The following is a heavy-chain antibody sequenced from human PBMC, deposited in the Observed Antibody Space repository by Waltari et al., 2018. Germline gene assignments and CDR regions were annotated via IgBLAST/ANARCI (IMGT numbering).Heavy chain of an antibody. CDR3: ARGCGELLPLDY. CDR2: TGDGGSVT. Sequence: EVQLVESGGGLVQPGGSLRLSCAVSGFTFINNAISWVRQAPGKGLGWVAATGDGGSVTYYSDSAKGRFSISRDNSKNTVYLQMNSLRAEDSALYYCARGCGELLPLDYWGQGTLVTVST. D-gene: IGHD3-10*01. J-gene: IGHJ4*02. CDR1: GFTFINNA. V-gene: IGHV3-23*04.